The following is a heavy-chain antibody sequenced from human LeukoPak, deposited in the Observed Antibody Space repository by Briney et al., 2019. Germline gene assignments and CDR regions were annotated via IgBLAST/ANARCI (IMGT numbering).Heavy chain of an antibody. V-gene: IGHV3-23*01. CDR1: GFTFSSYG. D-gene: IGHD3-16*01. CDR2: ISGSGDST. J-gene: IGHJ5*02. CDR3: AKDRSDYPVNWFDP. Sequence: PGGSLRLSCAASGFTFSSYGMSWVRQAPGKGLEWVSAISGSGDSTFYADSVKGRFTISRDNSKNTLYLQMNSLRAEDTAVFYCAKDRSDYPVNWFDPWGQGTLVTVSS.